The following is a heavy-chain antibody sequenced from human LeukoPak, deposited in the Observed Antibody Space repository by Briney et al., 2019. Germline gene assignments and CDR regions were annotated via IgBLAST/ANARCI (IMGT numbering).Heavy chain of an antibody. V-gene: IGHV4-61*02. J-gene: IGHJ4*02. Sequence: SETLSLTCTVSGGSISSGSYYWSWIRQPAGTGLEWIGRIYTSGSTNYNPSLKSRVTISVDMSKNQFSLRLSSVTAADTAVYYCATNDFWSGHFDYWGQGTLVTVSS. CDR3: ATNDFWSGHFDY. CDR2: IYTSGST. CDR1: GGSISSGSYY. D-gene: IGHD3-3*01.